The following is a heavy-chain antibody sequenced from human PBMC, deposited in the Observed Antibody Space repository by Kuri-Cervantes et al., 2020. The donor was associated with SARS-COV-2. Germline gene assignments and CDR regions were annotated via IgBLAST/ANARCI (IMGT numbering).Heavy chain of an antibody. J-gene: IGHJ3*02. D-gene: IGHD4-11*01. Sequence: GGSLRLSCAASGFTFSSYAMHWVRQAPGKGLEWVAAISYDGSNKYYADSVKGRFTISRDNSKNTLYLQMNSLRAEDTAVYYCARAGKLQRQGGGTGAFDIWGQGTMVTVSS. CDR1: GFTFSSYA. CDR3: ARAGKLQRQGGGTGAFDI. CDR2: ISYDGSNK. V-gene: IGHV3-30-3*01.